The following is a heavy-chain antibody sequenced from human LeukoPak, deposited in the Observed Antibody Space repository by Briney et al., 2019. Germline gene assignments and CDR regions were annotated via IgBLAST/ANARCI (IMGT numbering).Heavy chain of an antibody. CDR2: ISGSDGST. V-gene: IGHV3-23*01. CDR3: AKDSAKKYDDY. D-gene: IGHD2/OR15-2a*01. Sequence: PGGSLRLSCAASGFTFSSYAMSWVRLAPGKGLEWVSGISGSDGSTYYADSVKGRFTISRGNSKNTLFLQMNSLRAEDTAVYYCAKDSAKKYDDYWGQGTLVTVSS. J-gene: IGHJ4*02. CDR1: GFTFSSYA.